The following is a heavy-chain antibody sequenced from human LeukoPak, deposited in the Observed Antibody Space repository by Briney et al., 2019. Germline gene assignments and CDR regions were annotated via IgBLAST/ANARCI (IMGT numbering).Heavy chain of an antibody. D-gene: IGHD6-19*01. V-gene: IGHV4-39*01. CDR2: MYYSGST. J-gene: IGHJ4*02. Sequence: SETLSLTCSVSGGSISSTSNYWGWIRQPPGKGLEWIASMYYSGSTYYNPSLKSRVTISVDTSKNQFSLRLSSVTATDTALYYCARHPLKPVASYYFDYWGQGTLVTVSS. CDR3: ARHPLKPVASYYFDY. CDR1: GGSISSTSNY.